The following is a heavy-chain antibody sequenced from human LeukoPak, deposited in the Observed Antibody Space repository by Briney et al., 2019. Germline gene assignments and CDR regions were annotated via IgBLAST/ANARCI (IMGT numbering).Heavy chain of an antibody. V-gene: IGHV4-61*02. D-gene: IGHD3-10*01. CDR1: GGSISSGSYY. CDR2: IYTSGST. Sequence: TLSLTCTVSGGSISSGSYYWSWIRQPAGKGLEWIGRIYTSGSTNYNPSLKSRVTISVDTSKNQFSLRLSSVTAADTAVYYCARGYGSGSYYFNWFDPWGQGTLVTVSS. J-gene: IGHJ5*02. CDR3: ARGYGSGSYYFNWFDP.